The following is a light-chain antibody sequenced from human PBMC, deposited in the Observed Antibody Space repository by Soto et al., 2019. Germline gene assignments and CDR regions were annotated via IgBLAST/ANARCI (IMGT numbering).Light chain of an antibody. CDR2: EVS. CDR3: SSFTTTNTLGV. Sequence: QSALTQPASVSGSPGQTITLSCAGISSDVSAYNSVSWYQQHPGKAPKLIIFEVSNRPSGVSHRFSGSKSGSTASLTISGLQAEDEADYYCSSFTTTNTLGVFGTGTKLTVL. J-gene: IGLJ1*01. V-gene: IGLV2-14*01. CDR1: SSDVSAYNS.